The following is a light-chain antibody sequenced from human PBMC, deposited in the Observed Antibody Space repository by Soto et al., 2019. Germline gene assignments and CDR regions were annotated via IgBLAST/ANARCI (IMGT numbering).Light chain of an antibody. Sequence: QAVVAQPASVSGSPGQSITISCTGTSSDVGAYDSVSWYQQHPHKAPQVIIYKGTRRPSGVSNRFSGSTSGNAASLTISGLQADDEAAYFCCSSAPESTYVFGTGTKLTVL. CDR3: CSSAPESTYV. V-gene: IGLV2-23*01. CDR1: SSDVGAYDS. CDR2: KGT. J-gene: IGLJ1*01.